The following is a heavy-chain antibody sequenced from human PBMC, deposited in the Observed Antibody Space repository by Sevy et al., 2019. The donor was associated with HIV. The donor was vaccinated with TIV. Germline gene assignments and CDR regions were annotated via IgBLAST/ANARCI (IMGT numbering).Heavy chain of an antibody. CDR3: AKDDGYSSGWYYFDY. J-gene: IGHJ4*02. D-gene: IGHD6-19*01. V-gene: IGHV3-23*01. CDR1: GFTFSSYA. CDR2: ISCSGGST. Sequence: GGSLRLSCAASGFTFSSYAMSWVRQAPGKGLEWVSAISCSGGSTYYADSVKGRFTSSRDNSKNTLYMQMNSLRAEDTAVYYCAKDDGYSSGWYYFDYWGQGTLVTVSS.